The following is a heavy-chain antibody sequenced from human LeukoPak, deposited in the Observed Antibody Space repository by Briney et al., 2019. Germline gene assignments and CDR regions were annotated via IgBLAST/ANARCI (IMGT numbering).Heavy chain of an antibody. J-gene: IGHJ1*01. CDR1: GFTFSSYW. D-gene: IGHD4-23*01. CDR2: TNTDGSST. Sequence: GGSLRLSCAASGFTFSSYWMHCVRQAPGKGLVWVSGTNTDGSSTMYADSVKGRFTIARDNAKNTLYLQMNSLRAEDTAVYYCYGANAEHWGQGTLVTVSS. V-gene: IGHV3-74*03. CDR3: YGANAEH.